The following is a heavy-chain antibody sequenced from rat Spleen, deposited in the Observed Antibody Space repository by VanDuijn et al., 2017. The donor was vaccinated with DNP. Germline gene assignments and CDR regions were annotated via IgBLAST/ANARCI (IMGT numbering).Heavy chain of an antibody. D-gene: IGHD1-11*01. J-gene: IGHJ1*01. CDR2: ISYDGGIT. CDR1: GFTFSFYG. Sequence: EVQLMESGGGLVQPGRSMKLFCAAAGFTFSFYGMPWGGQAPTKGLEGVAYISYDGGITNYGDSVKGRFTISRDNSKNTQYLQMDSLRSEDTATYYCARHYGGYSYYWYFDFWGPGTMVTVSS. CDR3: ARHYGGYSYYWYFDF. V-gene: IGHV5S13*01.